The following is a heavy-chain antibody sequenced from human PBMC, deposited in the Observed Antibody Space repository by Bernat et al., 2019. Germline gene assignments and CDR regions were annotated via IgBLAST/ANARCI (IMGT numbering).Heavy chain of an antibody. Sequence: QVQLVESGGGVVQPGRSLRLSCAASGFTFSSYAMHWVRQAPGKGLEWVAVISYDGSNKYYADSVKGRFTISRDNSKTTLYLQMNSLRAEDTAVYYCARDFLRERWLHRLDYWGQGTLVTVSS. CDR2: ISYDGSNK. V-gene: IGHV3-30-3*01. CDR3: ARDFLRERWLHRLDY. CDR1: GFTFSSYA. J-gene: IGHJ4*02. D-gene: IGHD5-24*01.